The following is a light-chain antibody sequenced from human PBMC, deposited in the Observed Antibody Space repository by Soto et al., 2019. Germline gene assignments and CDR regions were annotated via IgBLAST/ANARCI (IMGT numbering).Light chain of an antibody. CDR1: SSDVGGYHY. Sequence: QSALAQPASVSGSPGQSMTISCTGSSSDVGGYHYVSWYQQHPGKAPKLIIYQVSHRPSGVSDRFSGSKSGNTASLTISGLQGEDEAPYSCSSLTSTQNSVFGNGPKVTVL. V-gene: IGLV2-14*03. CDR3: SSLTSTQNSV. J-gene: IGLJ1*01. CDR2: QVS.